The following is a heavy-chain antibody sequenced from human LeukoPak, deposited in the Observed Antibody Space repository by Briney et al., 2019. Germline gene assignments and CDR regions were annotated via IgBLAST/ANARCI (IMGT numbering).Heavy chain of an antibody. CDR1: GFTFSSHW. CDR3: AKDAQASSSWSEFFDY. D-gene: IGHD6-13*01. V-gene: IGHV3-23*01. J-gene: IGHJ4*02. Sequence: GGSLRLSCAASGFTFSSHWMHWVRQTPGKGLEWVSGISGDGVSTYYADSVKGRFTVTRDKSKNMLFLQMNSLRAEDTAVYYCAKDAQASSSWSEFFDYWGQGTLVTVSS. CDR2: ISGDGVST.